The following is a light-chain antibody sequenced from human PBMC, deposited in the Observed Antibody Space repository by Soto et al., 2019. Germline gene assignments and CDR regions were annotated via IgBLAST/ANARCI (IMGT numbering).Light chain of an antibody. Sequence: DIQMTQSPSSLSASVGDRVTITCRASQSIRNDLGWYQQKPGKAPKRLIYAASTMQTGVPSRFSGTGSGTEFILTISSLQPEDFATYYCQHHNSCLAFTFGGGTKVEIK. CDR1: QSIRND. V-gene: IGKV1-17*01. CDR2: AAS. CDR3: QHHNSCLAFT. J-gene: IGKJ4*01.